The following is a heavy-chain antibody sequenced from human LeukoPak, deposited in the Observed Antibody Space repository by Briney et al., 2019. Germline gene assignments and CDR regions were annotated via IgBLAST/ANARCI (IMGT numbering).Heavy chain of an antibody. CDR1: GGSFSGYY. V-gene: IGHV4-34*01. CDR2: INHSGST. CDR3: ARGRGITFGGVIVSRWFDP. D-gene: IGHD3-16*02. Sequence: PSETLSLTCAVYGGSFSGYYWSWIRQPPGKGLEWIGEINHSGSTNYNPSLKSRVTISVDTSKNQFSLKLSSVTAADTAVYYCARGRGITFGGVIVSRWFDPWGQGTLVTVSS. J-gene: IGHJ5*02.